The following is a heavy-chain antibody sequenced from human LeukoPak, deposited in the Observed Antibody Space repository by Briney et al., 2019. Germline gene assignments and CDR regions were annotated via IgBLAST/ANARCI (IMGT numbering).Heavy chain of an antibody. CDR1: EFTFSSYE. Sequence: PGGSLRLSCEGSEFTFSSYEMNWVRQAPGKGLEWVSYIHTGSSPTSYADSVKGRFTISRDNAKNSLYLQMNSLRAEDTAVYYCARVRSYFYYYYMDVWGKGTMVTVSS. CDR3: ARVRSYFYYYYMDV. J-gene: IGHJ6*03. V-gene: IGHV3-48*03. CDR2: IHTGSSPT. D-gene: IGHD3-10*01.